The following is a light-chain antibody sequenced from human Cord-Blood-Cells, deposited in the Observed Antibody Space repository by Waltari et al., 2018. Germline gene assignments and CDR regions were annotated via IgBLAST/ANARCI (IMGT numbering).Light chain of an antibody. J-gene: IGKJ5*01. Sequence: EIVLTQSPATLSLSPGERATLSCRASQSVSSYLAWYQQKPDQAPRRLIYEASNSATGIPTRLQGSGSGTDCTLTISSLEAGDFAVYYCQQRSNWPPSTFGQGTRLEIK. CDR3: QQRSNWPPST. V-gene: IGKV3-11*01. CDR1: QSVSSY. CDR2: EAS.